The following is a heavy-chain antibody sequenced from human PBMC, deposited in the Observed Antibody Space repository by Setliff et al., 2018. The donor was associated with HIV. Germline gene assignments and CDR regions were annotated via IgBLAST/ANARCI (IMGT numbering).Heavy chain of an antibody. CDR1: GGSISTSSYY. V-gene: IGHV4-39*07. CDR2: MYYSGST. Sequence: SETLSLTCTVYGGSISTSSYYWAWIRQPPGKGLEWIGSMYYSGSTYYNPSLKSRVTVSVDTSKNQFSLKVSSVTAADTAVYYCARETEAGTFDYWGQGTLVTVSS. CDR3: ARETEAGTFDY. D-gene: IGHD6-19*01. J-gene: IGHJ4*02.